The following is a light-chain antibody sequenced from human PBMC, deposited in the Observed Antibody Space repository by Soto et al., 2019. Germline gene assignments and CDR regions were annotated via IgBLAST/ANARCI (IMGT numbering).Light chain of an antibody. Sequence: DIQMTQSPSSLSASVGDRVTLTCRASQSIGSNLNWYQLKPGKAPKLLIYSASNLHTGVPSRFSGSGSGTDFTLTISSLQPEDFATYYCQQANSFPYTFGQGTKLEIK. V-gene: IGKV1-39*01. CDR2: SAS. CDR1: QSIGSN. J-gene: IGKJ2*01. CDR3: QQANSFPYT.